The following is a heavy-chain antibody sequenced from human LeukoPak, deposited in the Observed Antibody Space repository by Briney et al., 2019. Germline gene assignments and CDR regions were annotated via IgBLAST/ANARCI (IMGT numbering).Heavy chain of an antibody. Sequence: PGGSLRLSCTASGFSFSGHWMHWARQLPGKGLVWVSRISPTGSTTSYADSVKGRFTVSRDNAKNTLYLQVNNLRAEDTALYHCARNNGMGVWGQGTTVIVSS. CDR1: GFSFSGHW. CDR2: ISPTGSTT. V-gene: IGHV3-74*01. CDR3: ARNNGMGV. J-gene: IGHJ6*02.